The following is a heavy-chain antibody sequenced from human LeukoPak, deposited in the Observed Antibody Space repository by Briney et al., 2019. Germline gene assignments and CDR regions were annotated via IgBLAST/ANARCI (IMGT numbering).Heavy chain of an antibody. CDR3: ARHASYDFWSGSYYYYYYMDV. J-gene: IGHJ6*03. Sequence: SETLSLTCTVSGGSISSSSYYWGWTRQPPGKGLEWIGSIYYSGSTYYNPSLKSRVTISVDTSKNQFSLKLSSVTAADTAVYYCARHASYDFWSGSYYYYYYMDVWGKGTTVTVSS. V-gene: IGHV4-39*01. D-gene: IGHD3-3*01. CDR2: IYYSGST. CDR1: GGSISSSSYY.